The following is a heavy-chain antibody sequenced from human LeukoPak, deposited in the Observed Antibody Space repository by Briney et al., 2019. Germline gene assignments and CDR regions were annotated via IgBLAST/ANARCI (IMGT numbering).Heavy chain of an antibody. CDR1: GFTFSSYA. D-gene: IGHD6-13*01. CDR2: ISYDGSNK. J-gene: IGHJ4*02. V-gene: IGHV3-30-3*01. Sequence: GRSLRLSCAASGFTFSSYAMHWVRQAPGKGLEWVAVISYDGSNKYYADSVKGRFTISRDNSKNTLYLQMNSLRAEDTAVYYCARDRIAAAAPNLGGEYWGQGTLVTVSS. CDR3: ARDRIAAAAPNLGGEY.